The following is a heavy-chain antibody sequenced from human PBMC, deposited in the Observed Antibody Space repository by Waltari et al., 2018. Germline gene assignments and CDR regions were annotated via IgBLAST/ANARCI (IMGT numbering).Heavy chain of an antibody. CDR1: GGSITSYY. CDR3: ARDQMLLGGFDL. D-gene: IGHD3-16*01. Sequence: QVQLQESGPGLVKPSETLSLTCNVSGGSITSYYWSWIRQPAGKGLEWIGRLYTRGTTNHNPSLKSRVTILVDKSKNQFSLKLSSVTAADTAVYYCARDQMLLGGFDLWGQGALVTVSS. CDR2: LYTRGTT. V-gene: IGHV4-4*07. J-gene: IGHJ4*02.